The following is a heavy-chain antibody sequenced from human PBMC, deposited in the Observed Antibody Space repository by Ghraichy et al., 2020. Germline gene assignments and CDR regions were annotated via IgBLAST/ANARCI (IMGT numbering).Heavy chain of an antibody. V-gene: IGHV4-59*01. D-gene: IGHD4-17*01. CDR2: IYYNGST. J-gene: IGHJ5*02. Sequence: SETLSLTCTVSGGSITSYYWSWIRQPPGKGLEWIGYIYYNGSTNYNPSLTSRVAISVDTSKNQFSLTLTSVTAADTAVYYCAREFTVTRGNGWFDPWGQGTLVTVSS. CDR1: GGSITSYY. CDR3: AREFTVTRGNGWFDP.